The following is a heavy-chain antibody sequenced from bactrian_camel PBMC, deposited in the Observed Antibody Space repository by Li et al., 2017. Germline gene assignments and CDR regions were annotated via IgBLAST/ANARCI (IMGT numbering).Heavy chain of an antibody. Sequence: DVQLVESGGGSVRAGGSLRLSCAASGSTADRRCMGWFRQAPGKEREGVAAVYAPRGSTHYADTVKGRFTITQDDAANTVYLQMNGLKVEDTAMYFCAPAPWERFGGVRPGDPGHRL. CDR1: GSTADRRC. D-gene: IGHD3*01. CDR2: VYAPRGST. J-gene: IGHJ4*01. V-gene: IGHV3S40*01.